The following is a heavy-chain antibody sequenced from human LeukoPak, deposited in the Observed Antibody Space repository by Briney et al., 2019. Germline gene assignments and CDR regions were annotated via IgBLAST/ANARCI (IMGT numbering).Heavy chain of an antibody. CDR3: AKNYYDSSGYYLVSMDV. V-gene: IGHV1-69*04. J-gene: IGHJ6*02. D-gene: IGHD3-22*01. Sequence: GASVKVSCTASGGTFSTFAISWVRQAPGQGLERMGRIVPIHGAVNYAQKFQGRVTINADKSTSTVYMGLSSLRSEATAVYYCAKNYYDSSGYYLVSMDVWGQGTTVTVSS. CDR1: GGTFSTFA. CDR2: IVPIHGAV.